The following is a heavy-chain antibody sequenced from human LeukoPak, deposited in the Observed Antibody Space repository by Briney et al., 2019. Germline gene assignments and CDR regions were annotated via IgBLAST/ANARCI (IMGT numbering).Heavy chain of an antibody. CDR1: GYTFTGYY. V-gene: IGHV1-2*02. CDR2: INPNSGDT. D-gene: IGHD3-3*01. CDR3: AASYDFWGGYLNHDY. Sequence: ASLNLSCTPSGYTFTGYYMHWVRQAPGQGLEWMGWINPNSGDTNYAQKLQGRVTMTRDTSISTAYMELSRLKSDDTAVYYCAASYDFWGGYLNHDYWGQGTLVTVSS. J-gene: IGHJ4*02.